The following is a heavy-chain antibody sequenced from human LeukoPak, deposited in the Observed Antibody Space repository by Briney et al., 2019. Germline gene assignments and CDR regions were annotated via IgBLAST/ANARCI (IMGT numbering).Heavy chain of an antibody. Sequence: GGSXXXSXXXXXXXXSDYSLNWVRXAPGRGLEWVSYISRSGTAMYYADSVKGRFTMSRDNAQNSLYLQMNSLRAEDTAVYYCARDSVYAFDIWGQGTVVTVSS. CDR1: XXXXSDYS. V-gene: IGHV3-48*04. CDR3: ARDSVYAFDI. CDR2: ISRSGTAM. J-gene: IGHJ3*02. D-gene: IGHD2-8*01.